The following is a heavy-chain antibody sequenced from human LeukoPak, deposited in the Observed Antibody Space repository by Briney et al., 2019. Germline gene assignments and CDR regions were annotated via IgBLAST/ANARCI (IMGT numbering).Heavy chain of an antibody. CDR1: GYTFHSYG. CDR2: ISANSCYK. V-gene: IGHV1-18*01. J-gene: IGHJ4*02. CDR3: ARQDFWSGSDRRVDY. Sequence: SVPVSCKPSGYTFHSYGISWLGQAPGQGLEGMGWISANSCYKNYVEKLQDRVTMTPDTSTTTAYMELTSLRSDDTSVYYCARQDFWSGSDRRVDYWGQGTLVTVS. D-gene: IGHD3-3*01.